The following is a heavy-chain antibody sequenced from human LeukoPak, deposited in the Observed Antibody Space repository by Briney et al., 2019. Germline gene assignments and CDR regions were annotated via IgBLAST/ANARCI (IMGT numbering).Heavy chain of an antibody. Sequence: GGSLRLSCAASGFTFTNYAMSWVRQVPGKGLEWVSFLTATGGSTDYAGSVKGRFTISRDNSRNTLYLQMNSLRAEDTAVYYCARESQGDGYNYYYYYGMDVWGQGTTVTVSS. CDR3: ARESQGDGYNYYYYYGMDV. CDR1: GFTFTNYA. CDR2: LTATGGST. D-gene: IGHD5-24*01. V-gene: IGHV3-23*01. J-gene: IGHJ6*02.